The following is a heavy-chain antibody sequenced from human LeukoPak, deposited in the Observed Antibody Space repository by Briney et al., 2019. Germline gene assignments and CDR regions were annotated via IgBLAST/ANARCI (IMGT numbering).Heavy chain of an antibody. CDR2: ISGSGGST. J-gene: IGHJ4*02. CDR1: GFTFSSYA. CDR3: SLLGLGEPQYYFDY. Sequence: PGGSLRLSCAASGFTFSSYAMSWVRQAPGKGLEWVSGISGSGGSTVYVDSVKGRFTISRDNFKNTVFLQMNSLRAEDTAVYYCSLLGLGEPQYYFDYWGQGTLVTVSS. V-gene: IGHV3-23*01. D-gene: IGHD3-16*01.